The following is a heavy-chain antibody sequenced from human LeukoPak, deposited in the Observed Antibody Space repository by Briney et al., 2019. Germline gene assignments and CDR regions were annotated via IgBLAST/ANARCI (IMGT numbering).Heavy chain of an antibody. Sequence: GGSLRLSCAASGLTFSNAWMNWVRQAPGKGLEWVGRIKSKTDGGTTDYAAPVKGRFTISRDDSKNTLYLQMNSLKTEDTAVYYCTTDPNYYGSGSTSDYWGQGTLVTVSS. CDR3: TTDPNYYGSGSTSDY. CDR2: IKSKTDGGTT. V-gene: IGHV3-15*07. J-gene: IGHJ4*02. D-gene: IGHD3-10*01. CDR1: GLTFSNAW.